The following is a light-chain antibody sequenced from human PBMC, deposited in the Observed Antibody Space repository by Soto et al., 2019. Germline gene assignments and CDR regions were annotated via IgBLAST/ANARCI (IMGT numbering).Light chain of an antibody. CDR3: QQYKNWWT. Sequence: EILITQSPATLSVFPGERPTLSCRASQSVSSNLAWFQHKPGQAPRLLIYGASIRATGIPARLSGSGSRTEFTLTIRSLQFEDVAVYYCQQYKNWWTFGQGTKVDIK. V-gene: IGKV3-15*01. CDR2: GAS. J-gene: IGKJ1*01. CDR1: QSVSSN.